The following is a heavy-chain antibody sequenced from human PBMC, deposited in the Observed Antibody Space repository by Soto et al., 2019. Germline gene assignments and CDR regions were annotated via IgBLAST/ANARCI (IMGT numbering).Heavy chain of an antibody. Sequence: PGGSLRLSCAASGFTFSSYWMSWGRQAPGQGLEWVANIKQDGREKYYVDSVKGRFTISRDNAKNSLYLQMNSLRAEDTAVYYCARDGRLAAADSFDYWGQGTLVTVSS. CDR3: ARDGRLAAADSFDY. CDR2: IKQDGREK. CDR1: GFTFSSYW. D-gene: IGHD6-13*01. V-gene: IGHV3-7*03. J-gene: IGHJ4*02.